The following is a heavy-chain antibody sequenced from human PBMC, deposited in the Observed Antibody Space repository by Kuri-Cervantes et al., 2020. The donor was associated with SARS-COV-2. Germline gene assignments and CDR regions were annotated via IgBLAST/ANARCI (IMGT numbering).Heavy chain of an antibody. J-gene: IGHJ4*02. Sequence: SVKVSCKASGGTFSSYAISWVRQAPGQGLEWMGRIIPIFGTANYAQKFQGRVTITADESTSTAYMELRSLRSDDTAVYYCARERSTLPSFDYWGQGTLVTVSS. V-gene: IGHV1-69*13. CDR3: ARERSTLPSFDY. CDR1: GGTFSSYA. CDR2: IIPIFGTA. D-gene: IGHD4-17*01.